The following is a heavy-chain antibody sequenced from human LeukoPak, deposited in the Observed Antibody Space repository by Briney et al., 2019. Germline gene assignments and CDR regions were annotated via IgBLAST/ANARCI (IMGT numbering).Heavy chain of an antibody. D-gene: IGHD2-2*01. V-gene: IGHV4-39*01. CDR1: GGSISSSSYY. Sequence: PSETLSLTCTVSGGSISSSSYYWGWIRQPPGEGLDWIGSIYYSGTTYSYPSLKSRVTISVDTSKNQFSLKLSSVTAADTAVYYCARLEKVVPAAMEVGAFDYWGQGTLVTVSS. CDR2: IYYSGTT. J-gene: IGHJ4*02. CDR3: ARLEKVVPAAMEVGAFDY.